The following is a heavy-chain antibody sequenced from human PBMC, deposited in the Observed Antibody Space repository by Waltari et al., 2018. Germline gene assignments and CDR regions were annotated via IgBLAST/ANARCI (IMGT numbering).Heavy chain of an antibody. J-gene: IGHJ6*02. CDR1: GGSFSGYY. Sequence: QVQLQQWGAGLLKPSETLSLTCAVYGGSFSGYYWSWIRQPPGKGLEWIGEINQSGSNNYNPTLKSQVTISVDTSKNQFSLKLSSVTAADTAVYYCARPLLLYRYYYYGMDVWGQGTTVTVSS. CDR3: ARPLLLYRYYYYGMDV. V-gene: IGHV4-34*01. CDR2: INQSGSN. D-gene: IGHD3-10*01.